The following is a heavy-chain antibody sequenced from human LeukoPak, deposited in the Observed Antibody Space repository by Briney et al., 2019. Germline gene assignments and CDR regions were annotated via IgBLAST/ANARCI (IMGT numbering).Heavy chain of an antibody. Sequence: SGGSLRLSCAASAFIFSNYAMHWVRQAPGKGLEWVSVIYSGGSTYYADSVKGRFTISRDNSKNTVDLQMNSLRVEDTAVYYCTMRGNTWYDCWGQGTLVTVSS. CDR3: TMRGNTWYDC. CDR1: AFIFSNYA. V-gene: IGHV3-53*01. J-gene: IGHJ4*02. CDR2: IYSGGST. D-gene: IGHD6-13*01.